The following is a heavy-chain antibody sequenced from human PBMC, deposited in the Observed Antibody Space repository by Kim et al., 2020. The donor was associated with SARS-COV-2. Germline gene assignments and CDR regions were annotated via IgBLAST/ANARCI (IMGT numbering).Heavy chain of an antibody. Sequence: DSVRGRLTISRDIAKNMLYLEMHSLTAEDTAVYYCTRDARLTIVSPGAFDIWGRGTMVTVSS. CDR3: TRDARLTIVSPGAFDI. V-gene: IGHV3-74*01. D-gene: IGHD3-10*01. J-gene: IGHJ3*02.